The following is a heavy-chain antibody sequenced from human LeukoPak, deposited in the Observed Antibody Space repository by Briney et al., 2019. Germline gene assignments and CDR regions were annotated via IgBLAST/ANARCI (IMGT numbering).Heavy chain of an antibody. Sequence: ASVKVSCKASGYTFSSYGISWVRQAPGQGLEWMGWISTYNGNTNYRQKLQGRVTMTTDTFTGTAYMDLRSLRSDDTAIYYCARDSPDGSGTYYNDSPDYWGQGTLVTVSS. D-gene: IGHD3-10*01. J-gene: IGHJ4*02. CDR3: ARDSPDGSGTYYNDSPDY. CDR1: GYTFSSYG. CDR2: ISTYNGNT. V-gene: IGHV1-18*01.